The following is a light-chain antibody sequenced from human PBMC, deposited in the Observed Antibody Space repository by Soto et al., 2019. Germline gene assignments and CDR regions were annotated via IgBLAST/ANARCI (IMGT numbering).Light chain of an antibody. CDR1: QSVGSNY. J-gene: IGKJ1*01. CDR2: GAS. CDR3: QQYNYSPST. Sequence: EIVLTQSPGTLALSPCEGATLSCSASQSVGSNYLAWYQQKPGQAPRLLIYGASSRATGIPDRFSGGGSGTDFTLTISRLEPEDFAVYYCQQYNYSPSTYGQGTKVDI. V-gene: IGKV3-20*01.